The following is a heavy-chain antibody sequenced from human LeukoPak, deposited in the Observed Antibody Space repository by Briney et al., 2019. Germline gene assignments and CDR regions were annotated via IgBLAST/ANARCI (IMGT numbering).Heavy chain of an antibody. V-gene: IGHV4-34*01. CDR2: INHSGST. CDR3: ARLTPTHFDY. Sequence: SETLSLTCAVYGGSFSGYYWSWIRQPPGKGLEWIGEINHSGSTNYNPSLKSRVTISVDTSKNQFSLKLSSVTAADTAVYYCARLTPTHFDYWGQGTLVTVSS. J-gene: IGHJ4*02. CDR1: GGSFSGYY.